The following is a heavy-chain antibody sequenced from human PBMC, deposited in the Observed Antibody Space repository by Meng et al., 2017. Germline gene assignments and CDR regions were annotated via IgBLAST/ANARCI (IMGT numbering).Heavy chain of an antibody. CDR1: GFTFGDYA. CDR3: NSKRWLEFRG. V-gene: IGHV3-49*03. D-gene: IGHD5-24*01. CDR2: IRSKTYGAAT. J-gene: IGHJ4*02. Sequence: GESLKISCTASGFTFGDYAISWFRQAPGKGLEWVGFIRSKTYGAATEYAASVKGRFTISRDDSRSIAYLQMNSLKTEDTAVYYCNSKRWLEFRGWGQGTPVTVSS.